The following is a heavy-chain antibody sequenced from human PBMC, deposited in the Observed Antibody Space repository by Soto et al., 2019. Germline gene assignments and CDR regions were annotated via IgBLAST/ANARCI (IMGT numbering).Heavy chain of an antibody. CDR3: AGGVLH. Sequence: QVQLQESGPGLVKPSQTLSLTCTVSGGSISSGGYYWSWIRQHPGTGLEWIGYISYSGSTYYNPSLMSRVTISVDTSKNQCSLILNSVTAADTAVYFCAGGVLHWGQGTLVTVSS. CDR2: ISYSGST. CDR1: GGSISSGGYY. J-gene: IGHJ4*02. V-gene: IGHV4-31*03.